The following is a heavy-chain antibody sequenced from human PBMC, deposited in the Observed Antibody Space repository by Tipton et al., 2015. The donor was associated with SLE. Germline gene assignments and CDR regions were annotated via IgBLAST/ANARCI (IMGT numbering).Heavy chain of an antibody. D-gene: IGHD6-19*01. Sequence: TLSLTCAVYGGSFSGYYWSWIRQPPGKGLEWIGEINHSGSTNYNPSLKSRVTISVDTSKNQFSLKLSSVTAADTAVYYCASTVAVAATGEGYWGQGTLVTVSS. CDR3: ASTVAVAATGEGY. CDR2: INHSGST. CDR1: GGSFSGYY. V-gene: IGHV4-34*01. J-gene: IGHJ4*02.